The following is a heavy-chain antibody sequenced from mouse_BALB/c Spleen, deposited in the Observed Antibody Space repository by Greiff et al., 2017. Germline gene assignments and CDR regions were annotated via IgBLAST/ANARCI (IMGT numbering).Heavy chain of an antibody. CDR1: GYTFTSYW. V-gene: IGHV1-69*02. CDR2: IYPSDSYT. CDR3: TRNLYYGYAY. Sequence: VQLQQPGAELVRPGASVKLSCKASGYTFTSYWINWVKQRPGQGLEWIGNIYPSDSYTNYNQKFKDKATLTVDKSSSTAYMQLSSPTSEDSAVYYCTRNLYYGYAYWGQGTLVTVSA. D-gene: IGHD1-2*01. J-gene: IGHJ3*01.